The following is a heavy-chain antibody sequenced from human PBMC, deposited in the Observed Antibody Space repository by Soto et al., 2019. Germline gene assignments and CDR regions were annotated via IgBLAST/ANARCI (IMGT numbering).Heavy chain of an antibody. CDR2: IRSKNDGGTT. D-gene: IGHD3-3*01. Sequence: EVQLVESGGGLVEPGGSLRLSCTASGFTFSNACMNWVRQAPGKGLEWVGRIRSKNDGGTTDYEAPVTGRFTLSRDDAKNTLCLQMNSLKTEDTAVYSCTTSIFGVVTDHWGQGTLVTVSS. V-gene: IGHV3-15*07. CDR3: TTSIFGVVTDH. CDR1: GFTFSNAC. J-gene: IGHJ4*02.